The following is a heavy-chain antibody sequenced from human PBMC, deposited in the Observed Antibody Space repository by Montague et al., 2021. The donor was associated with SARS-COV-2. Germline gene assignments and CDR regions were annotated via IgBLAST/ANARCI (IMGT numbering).Heavy chain of an antibody. J-gene: IGHJ4*02. CDR2: IYYSGTT. CDR1: SGSIISSGYY. D-gene: IGHD3-10*01. Sequence: SETLSLTCSVSSGSIISSGYYWGWIRQPPGQELEWIGNIYYSGTTYYNPSLQSRGSISVDTSKNHLSLSLSSVAAADTAVYFCARGMIRGVTTPFDYWGQGSQVTVSS. V-gene: IGHV4-39*02. CDR3: ARGMIRGVTTPFDY.